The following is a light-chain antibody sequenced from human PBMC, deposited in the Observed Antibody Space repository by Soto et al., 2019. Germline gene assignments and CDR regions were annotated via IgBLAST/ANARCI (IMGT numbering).Light chain of an antibody. J-gene: IGLJ2*01. V-gene: IGLV2-23*01. CDR1: SSDVGSYNL. CDR2: EGD. Sequence: QSALTQPASVSGSSGQSITISCTGTSSDVGSYNLVSWHQQHPGKAPKLIIYEGDKRPSGISNRFSGSKSGNTASLTISGLQAEDEADYYCCSYAYSSTLVFGGGTKRPS. CDR3: CSYAYSSTLV.